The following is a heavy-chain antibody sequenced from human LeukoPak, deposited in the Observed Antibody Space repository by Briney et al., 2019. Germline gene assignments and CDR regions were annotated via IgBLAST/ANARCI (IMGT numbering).Heavy chain of an antibody. V-gene: IGHV3-23*01. J-gene: IGHJ4*02. CDR1: GFTFDNYA. D-gene: IGHD2-8*01. CDR2: ITDSSGGST. Sequence: GRSLRLSCAASGFTFDNYAMHWVRQAPGKGLEWVSTITDSSGGSTYYADSVKSRFTISRDNSKNTLYLQMNSLRAEDTAVYYCAKVPYCTNGLCYTRYYFDYWGQGTLVTVSS. CDR3: AKVPYCTNGLCYTRYYFDY.